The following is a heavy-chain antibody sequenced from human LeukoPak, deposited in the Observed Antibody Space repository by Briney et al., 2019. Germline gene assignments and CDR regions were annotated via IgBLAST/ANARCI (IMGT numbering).Heavy chain of an antibody. V-gene: IGHV4-59*01. CDR2: IYYSGNT. D-gene: IGHD3-10*02. CDR3: ARSTGSTMFIDY. Sequence: PSETLSLTRTVSGGSISPYYWSWVRQPPGKGLEWLGYIYYSGNTDYNPSLKSRVAISVDTSKNQFSLKLSSVTAADTAAYYCARSTGSTMFIDYWGQGTLVTVSS. CDR1: GGSISPYY. J-gene: IGHJ4*02.